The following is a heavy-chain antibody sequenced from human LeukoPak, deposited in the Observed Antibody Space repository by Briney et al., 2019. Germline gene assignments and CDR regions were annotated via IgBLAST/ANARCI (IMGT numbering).Heavy chain of an antibody. CDR2: INHSGST. V-gene: IGHV4-34*01. CDR3: ARGMVATALGY. J-gene: IGHJ4*02. CDR1: GGSFSGYY. D-gene: IGHD5-12*01. Sequence: SETLSLTCAVYGGSFSGYYWSWIRQPPGKGLEWIGEINHSGSTNYNPSLKSRVTISVDTSKNQFSLKLSSVTAADTAVYYCARGMVATALGYSGQGTLVTVSS.